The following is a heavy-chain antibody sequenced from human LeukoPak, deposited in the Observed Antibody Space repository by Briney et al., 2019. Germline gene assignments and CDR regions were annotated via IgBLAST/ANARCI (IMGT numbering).Heavy chain of an antibody. D-gene: IGHD2-21*02. J-gene: IGHJ4*02. CDR2: ISTYSGNT. CDR3: ARGGSRVVTYGNFDY. Sequence: ASVKISCKPSGYTFTSYALSWVRQAPGQGLEWMGWISTYSGNTNYAQKLQGRITMTIETSTSTAYMELRSLRSDDTAVYYCARGGSRVVTYGNFDYWGQGTLVTVSS. CDR1: GYTFTSYA. V-gene: IGHV1-18*01.